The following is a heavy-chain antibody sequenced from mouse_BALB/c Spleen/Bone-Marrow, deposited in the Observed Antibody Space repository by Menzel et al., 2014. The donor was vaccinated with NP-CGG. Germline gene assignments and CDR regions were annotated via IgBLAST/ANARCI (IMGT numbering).Heavy chain of an antibody. Sequence: QVTLKECGPGILKPSQTLSLTCSFSGFSLSTSGMGVGWIRQPSGKGPEWLAHIWWDDDKYYNPSLMSQLTISKDTSXNQVFLKITSVDTTDTAAYYCARSYDYDAWFAYWGQGTLVTVSA. D-gene: IGHD2-4*01. V-gene: IGHV8-8*01. CDR1: GFSLSTSGMG. CDR2: IWWDDDK. CDR3: ARSYDYDAWFAY. J-gene: IGHJ3*01.